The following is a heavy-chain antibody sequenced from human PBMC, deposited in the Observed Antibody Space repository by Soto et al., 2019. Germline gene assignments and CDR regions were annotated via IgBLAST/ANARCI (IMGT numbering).Heavy chain of an antibody. V-gene: IGHV4-59*01. J-gene: IGHJ4*02. CDR1: GGSICSYY. D-gene: IGHD5-12*01. CDR2: IYYSGST. CDR3: ASGYSGYDGYLDY. Sequence: SETLAHTCTGSGGSICSYYWSWIRQPPGKGLEWIGYIYYSGSTNYNPSLKSRVTISVDTSKNQFSLKLSSVTAADTAVYYCASGYSGYDGYLDYWGQGTLVTVSS.